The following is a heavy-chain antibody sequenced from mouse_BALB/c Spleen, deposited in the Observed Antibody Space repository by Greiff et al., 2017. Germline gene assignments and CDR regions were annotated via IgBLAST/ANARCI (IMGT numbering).Heavy chain of an antibody. CDR2: IWAGGST. D-gene: IGHD1-1*01. Sequence: VQLQQSGPGLVAPSQSLSITCTVSGFSLTSYGVHWVRQPPGKGLEWLGVIWAGGSTNYNSALMSRLSISKDNSKSQVFLKMNSLQTDDTAMYYCARDKGAVVAHYYAMDYWGQGTSVTVSS. CDR3: ARDKGAVVAHYYAMDY. CDR1: GFSLTSYG. J-gene: IGHJ4*01. V-gene: IGHV2-9*02.